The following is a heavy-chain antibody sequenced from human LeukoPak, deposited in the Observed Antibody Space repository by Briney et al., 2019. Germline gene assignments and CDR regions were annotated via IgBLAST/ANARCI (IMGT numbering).Heavy chain of an antibody. D-gene: IGHD2-2*01. Sequence: GGSLRLSCAASGFTFSTYGMHWVRQAPGKGLEWVAVISYDGSDKYYADSVKGRFTISRDNSKNTLYLQMNGLRGEDTAVYYCAKDPGRVVPAGGFDYWGQGTLVTVSS. CDR3: AKDPGRVVPAGGFDY. J-gene: IGHJ4*02. CDR1: GFTFSTYG. V-gene: IGHV3-30*18. CDR2: ISYDGSDK.